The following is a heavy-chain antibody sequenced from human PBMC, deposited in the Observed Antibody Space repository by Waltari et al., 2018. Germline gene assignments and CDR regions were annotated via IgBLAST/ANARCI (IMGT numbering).Heavy chain of an antibody. J-gene: IGHJ5*02. CDR3: ARGFGAYEGWFDP. CDR2: IYYSGST. D-gene: IGHD3-3*01. CDR1: GGSISSSSYY. V-gene: IGHV4-39*07. Sequence: LSLTCTVSGGSISSSSYYWGWIRQPPGKGLEWIGSIYYSGSTYYNPSLKSRVTISVDTSKNQFSLKLSSVTAADTAVYYCARGFGAYEGWFDPWGQGTLVTVSS.